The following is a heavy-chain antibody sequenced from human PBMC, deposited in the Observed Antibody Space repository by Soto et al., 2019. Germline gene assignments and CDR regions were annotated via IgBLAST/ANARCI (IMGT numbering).Heavy chain of an antibody. CDR2: IYYSEST. Sequence: SETLSLTCTVSGGSIISYYWSWSRQPPGKGLEWIGYIYYSESTNYNPSLKSRVTISVDTSKNQFSLKLSSVTAADTAVYYCARRSAIYYFDYWGQGTLVTVSS. J-gene: IGHJ4*02. CDR3: ARRSAIYYFDY. V-gene: IGHV4-59*01. CDR1: GGSIISYY.